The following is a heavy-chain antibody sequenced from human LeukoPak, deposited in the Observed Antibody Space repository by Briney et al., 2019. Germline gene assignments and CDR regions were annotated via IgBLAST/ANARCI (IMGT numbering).Heavy chain of an antibody. J-gene: IGHJ4*02. D-gene: IGHD3-9*01. V-gene: IGHV3-74*01. CDR1: GFTFSSYW. CDR3: ARTTMFSDILSL. Sequence: GGSLRLSCAASGFTFSSYWMHWVRQAPGKGLVWVSRINSDESSTSYADSVKGRFTISRDNAKNTLYLQMNSPRAEDTAVYYCARTTMFSDILSLWGQGTLVTVSS. CDR2: INSDESST.